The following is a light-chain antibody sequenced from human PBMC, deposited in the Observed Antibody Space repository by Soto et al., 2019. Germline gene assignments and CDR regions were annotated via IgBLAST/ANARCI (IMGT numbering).Light chain of an antibody. CDR3: QQYNNWPPLWA. CDR1: QSVSSN. Sequence: IVMTQSPATLSVSPGERATLSCRASQSVSSNLAWYQQKPGQAPRLLIYGASTRATGIPARFSGSGSGTEFTLTISSLQSEDFAVYYCQQYNNWPPLWAFGQGTKLEIK. CDR2: GAS. J-gene: IGKJ2*01. V-gene: IGKV3-15*01.